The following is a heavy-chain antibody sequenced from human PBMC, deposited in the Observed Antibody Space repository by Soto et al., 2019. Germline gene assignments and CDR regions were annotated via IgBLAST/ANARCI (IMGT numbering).Heavy chain of an antibody. V-gene: IGHV6-1*01. CDR3: ARGKVSYVWGSYRSLEFDY. D-gene: IGHD3-16*02. CDR2: TYYRSKWYN. Sequence: KQSPTLSLTCAISGDSVSSNSAAWNWIRQSPSRGLEWLGRTYYRSKWYNDYAVSVKSRITINPDTSKNQFSLQLNSVTPEDTAVYYCARGKVSYVWGSYRSLEFDYWGQGTLVTVSS. J-gene: IGHJ4*02. CDR1: GDSVSSNSAA.